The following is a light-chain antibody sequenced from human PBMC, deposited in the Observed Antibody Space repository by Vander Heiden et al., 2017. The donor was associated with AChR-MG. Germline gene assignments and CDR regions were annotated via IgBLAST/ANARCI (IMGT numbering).Light chain of an antibody. CDR2: DAS. CDR3: QQYGSSPTALT. CDR1: QSVSSSY. V-gene: IGKV3D-20*01. Sequence: IGLTQSPATLSLSPGQRATLSCGASQSVSSSYIAWYQQKPGLAPRLLIYDASSRATGIPDRFSGSGSGTDFTLTISRLEPEDFAVYYCQQYGSSPTALTFGGGTKVEIK. J-gene: IGKJ4*01.